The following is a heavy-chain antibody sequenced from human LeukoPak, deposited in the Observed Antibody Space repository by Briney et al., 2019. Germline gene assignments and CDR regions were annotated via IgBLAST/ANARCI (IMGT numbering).Heavy chain of an antibody. CDR1: GYSFTAQY. CDR2: IIPIFGTA. Sequence: SVKVSCKASGYSFTAQYMHWLRQAPGQGLEWMGRIIPIFGTANYAQKFQGRVTITTDESTSTAYMELSSLRSEDTAVYYCARGSGYYYPLDYWGQGTLVTVSS. CDR3: ARGSGYYYPLDY. V-gene: IGHV1-69*05. D-gene: IGHD3-22*01. J-gene: IGHJ4*02.